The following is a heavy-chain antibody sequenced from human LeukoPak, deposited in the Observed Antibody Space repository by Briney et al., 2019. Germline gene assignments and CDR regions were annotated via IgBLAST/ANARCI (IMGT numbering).Heavy chain of an antibody. CDR3: ARRGITMVRGAKRRNWFDP. V-gene: IGHV4-34*01. D-gene: IGHD3-10*01. CDR1: GGSISSYY. Sequence: SETLSLTCTVSGGSISSYYWSWIRQPPGKGLEWIGEINHSGSTNYNPSLKSRVTISVDTSKNQFSLKLSSVTAADTAVYYCARRGITMVRGAKRRNWFDPWGQGTLVTVSS. CDR2: INHSGST. J-gene: IGHJ5*02.